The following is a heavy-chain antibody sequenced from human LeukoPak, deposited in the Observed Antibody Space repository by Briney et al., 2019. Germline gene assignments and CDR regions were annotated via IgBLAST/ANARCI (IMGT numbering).Heavy chain of an antibody. CDR2: ISSSSSTI. CDR1: GFTFSSYS. D-gene: IGHD5-12*01. V-gene: IGHV3-48*01. J-gene: IGHJ4*02. Sequence: AGGSLRLSCAASGFTFSSYSMNWVRQAPGKGLEWVSYISSSSSTIYYADSVKGRFTISRDNAKNSLYLQMSSLRAEDTAVYYCARDGWLRFGGLDYWGQGTLVTVSS. CDR3: ARDGWLRFGGLDY.